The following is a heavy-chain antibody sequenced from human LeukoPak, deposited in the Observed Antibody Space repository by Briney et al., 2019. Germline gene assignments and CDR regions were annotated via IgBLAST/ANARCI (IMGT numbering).Heavy chain of an antibody. J-gene: IGHJ4*02. CDR2: MSPNSGDT. Sequence: ASVKVSCKASGYTFTSYDFNWVRQTTGQRPEWMGWMSPNSGDTGYAQKFQDRVTMTRNTSISTAYMELSSLRSDDTAVYYCARGSPNWGYDYWGPGTLVTVSS. CDR1: GYTFTSYD. V-gene: IGHV1-8*01. D-gene: IGHD7-27*01. CDR3: ARGSPNWGYDY.